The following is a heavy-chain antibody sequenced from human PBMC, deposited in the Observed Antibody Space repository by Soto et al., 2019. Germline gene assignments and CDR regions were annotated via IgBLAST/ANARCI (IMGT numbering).Heavy chain of an antibody. J-gene: IGHJ4*02. V-gene: IGHV1-24*01. Sequence: ASVKVSCKVSGYTLTELSMHWVRQAPGKGLEWVGGFDPEHGETIYAQKFQGRVTMTEDTSTDTAYMELSSLRSEDTAVYYCAHDIRDAHYHILPGEIYFDYWGQGTLVTVSS. CDR2: FDPEHGET. CDR1: GYTLTELS. D-gene: IGHD3-9*01. CDR3: AHDIRDAHYHILPGEIYFDY.